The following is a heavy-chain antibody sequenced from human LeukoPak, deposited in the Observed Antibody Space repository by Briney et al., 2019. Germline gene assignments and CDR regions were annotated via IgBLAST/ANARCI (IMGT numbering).Heavy chain of an antibody. D-gene: IGHD6-19*01. V-gene: IGHV1-24*01. Sequence: ASVKVSCKVSGYTLTELSMHWVRQAPGKGLEWMGGFDPEDGETIYAQKFQGRVTMTEDTSTDTAYMELSSLRSEDTAVYYCATVSDSSGWYYAFDIWGQGTMVTVSP. CDR1: GYTLTELS. J-gene: IGHJ3*02. CDR2: FDPEDGET. CDR3: ATVSDSSGWYYAFDI.